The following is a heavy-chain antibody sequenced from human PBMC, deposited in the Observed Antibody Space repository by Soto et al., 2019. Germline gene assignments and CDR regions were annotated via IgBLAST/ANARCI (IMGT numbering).Heavy chain of an antibody. CDR2: IIPILGIA. CDR1: GGTFSSYT. CDR3: ASPLTPSYYDILTGSTTPFDY. D-gene: IGHD3-9*01. J-gene: IGHJ4*02. Sequence: SVKVSCKASGGTFSSYTISWVRQAPGQGLEWMGRIIPILGIANYAQKFQGRVTITADKSTSTAYMELSSLRSEDTAVYYCASPLTPSYYDILTGSTTPFDYWGQGTLVTVPS. V-gene: IGHV1-69*02.